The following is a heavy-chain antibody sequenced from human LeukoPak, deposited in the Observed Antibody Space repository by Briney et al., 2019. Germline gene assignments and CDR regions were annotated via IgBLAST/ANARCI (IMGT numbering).Heavy chain of an antibody. CDR2: ISYDGSNK. Sequence: GGSLRLSCAASGFTFSSYAMHWVRQAPGKGLEWVAVISYDGSNKYYADSVKGRFTISRDNSKNTLYLQMDSLRAEDTAMYYCANQCGGGCSGDSWGQGALVTVSS. D-gene: IGHD2-21*01. J-gene: IGHJ4*02. CDR1: GFTFSSYA. CDR3: ANQCGGGCSGDS. V-gene: IGHV3-30-3*01.